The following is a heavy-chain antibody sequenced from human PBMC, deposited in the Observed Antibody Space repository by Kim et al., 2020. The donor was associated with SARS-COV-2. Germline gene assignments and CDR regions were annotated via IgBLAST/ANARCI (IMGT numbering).Heavy chain of an antibody. D-gene: IGHD1-7*01. CDR3: ARVELELRGGPNWFDP. J-gene: IGHJ5*01. V-gene: IGHV1-3*01. CDR2: INAGNGNT. CDR1: GYTFTSYA. Sequence: ASVKVSCKASGYTFTSYAMHWVRQAPGQRLEWMGWINAGNGNTKYSQKFQGRVTITRDTSASTAYMELSSLRSEDTAVYYCARVELELRGGPNWFDPWGKEPWSPSPQ.